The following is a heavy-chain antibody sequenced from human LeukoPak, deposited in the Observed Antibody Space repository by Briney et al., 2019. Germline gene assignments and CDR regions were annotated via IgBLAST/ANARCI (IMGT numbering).Heavy chain of an antibody. J-gene: IGHJ4*02. CDR3: VRDFGGPSDY. D-gene: IGHD4-23*01. CDR2: INEDGRTI. CDR1: EFTTSSYW. V-gene: IGHV3-74*01. Sequence: GGSPRLSCAVSEFTTSSYWMHWVRQVPGMGLVWVSRINEDGRTINYADSVRGRFTISRDYATNTVYLQMNSLRAEDTAVYHCVRDFGGPSDYWGQGTLVTVAS.